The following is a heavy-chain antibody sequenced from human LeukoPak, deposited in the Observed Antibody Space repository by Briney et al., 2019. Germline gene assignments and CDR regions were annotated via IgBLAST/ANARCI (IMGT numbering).Heavy chain of an antibody. CDR3: ARGSLRYFDWLTHNWFDP. J-gene: IGHJ5*02. Sequence: ASVKVSCKASGYTFTSYGISWVRQAPGQGLEWMGWISAYNGNTNYAQKLQGRVTMTTDTSTSTAYMELRSLRSDDTAVYYCARGSLRYFDWLTHNWFDPWGQGTLLTVSS. D-gene: IGHD3-9*01. CDR1: GYTFTSYG. V-gene: IGHV1-18*01. CDR2: ISAYNGNT.